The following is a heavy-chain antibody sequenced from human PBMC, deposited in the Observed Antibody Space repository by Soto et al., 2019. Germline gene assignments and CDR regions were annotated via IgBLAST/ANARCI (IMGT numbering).Heavy chain of an antibody. Sequence: HPGGSLRLSCAASGFTFSSYGMHWVRQAPGKGLEWVAVISYDGSNKYYADSVKGRFTISRDNSKNTLYLQMNSLRAEDTAVYYCAKDFLNYYDSSGYYSSYFDDWGQGTLVTVSS. CDR1: GFTFSSYG. CDR3: AKDFLNYYDSSGYYSSYFDD. CDR2: ISYDGSNK. D-gene: IGHD3-22*01. V-gene: IGHV3-30*18. J-gene: IGHJ4*02.